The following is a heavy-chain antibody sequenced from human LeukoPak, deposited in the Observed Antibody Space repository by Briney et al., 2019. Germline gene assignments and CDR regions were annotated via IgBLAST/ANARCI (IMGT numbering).Heavy chain of an antibody. Sequence: SETLSLTCTVSGGSISSSSHYWGWIRQPPGKGLEWIGYIFYSGSTNYNPSLKSRVTISVDTSKNQFSLKLSSVTAADTAVYYCARVYYSNSYDYWYFDLWGRGTLVTVSS. J-gene: IGHJ2*01. CDR2: IFYSGST. D-gene: IGHD6-13*01. CDR3: ARVYYSNSYDYWYFDL. CDR1: GGSISSSSHY. V-gene: IGHV4-61*05.